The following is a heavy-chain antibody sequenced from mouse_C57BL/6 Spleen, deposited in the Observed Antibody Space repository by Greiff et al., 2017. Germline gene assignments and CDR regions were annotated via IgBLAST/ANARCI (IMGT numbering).Heavy chain of an antibody. CDR3: ARRTTVVDYYAMDY. Sequence: QVQLQQPGAELVRPGSSVKLSCKASGYTFTSYWMHWVKQRPIQGLEWIGNIDPSDSETHYNQKFKDKATLTVDKSSSTAYMQLSSLTSEDSAVYYCARRTTVVDYYAMDYWGQGTSVTVSS. V-gene: IGHV1-52*01. CDR2: IDPSDSET. D-gene: IGHD1-1*01. J-gene: IGHJ4*01. CDR1: GYTFTSYW.